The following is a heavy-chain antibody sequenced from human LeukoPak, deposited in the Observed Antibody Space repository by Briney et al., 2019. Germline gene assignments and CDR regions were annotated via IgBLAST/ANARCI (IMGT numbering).Heavy chain of an antibody. CDR3: AKGSTVTIRGLFVDY. CDR1: GFTFSSYA. CDR2: ISGSGGST. D-gene: IGHD4-17*01. Sequence: GGSLRLSCAGSGFTFSSYAMSWVRQAPGKGLEWVSAISGSGGSTYYADSVKGGFTISRDNSKNTLYLQMNSLRAEDTAVYYCAKGSTVTIRGLFVDYWGQGTLVTVSS. J-gene: IGHJ4*02. V-gene: IGHV3-23*01.